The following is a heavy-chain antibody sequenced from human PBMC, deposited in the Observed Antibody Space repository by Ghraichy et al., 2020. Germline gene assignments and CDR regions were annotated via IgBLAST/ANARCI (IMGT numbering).Heavy chain of an antibody. J-gene: IGHJ4*02. CDR3: ARGYREWGRGSWSLSDY. CDR2: INHSGST. D-gene: IGHD6-13*01. V-gene: IGHV4-34*01. CDR1: GGSFSGYY. Sequence: SETLSLTCAVYGGSFSGYYWSWIRQPPGKGLEWIGEINHSGSTNYNPSLKSRVTISVDTSKNQFSLKLSSVTAADTAVYYCARGYREWGRGSWSLSDYWGQGTLVTVSS.